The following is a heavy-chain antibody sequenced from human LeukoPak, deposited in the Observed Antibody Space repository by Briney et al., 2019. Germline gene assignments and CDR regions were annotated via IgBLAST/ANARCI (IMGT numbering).Heavy chain of an antibody. CDR3: ARHGPPTASLCSFDI. CDR1: GYTFANFR. Sequence: GESLKISCKASGYTFANFRIGWVRQMPGKGLEWVGIIFPRDSHTRYSPSFQAQVSISADKSIDTAYLQWSSLKASDTAMYYCARHGPPTASLCSFDIWGQGTMVTVSS. J-gene: IGHJ3*02. V-gene: IGHV5-51*01. CDR2: IFPRDSHT. D-gene: IGHD4-17*01.